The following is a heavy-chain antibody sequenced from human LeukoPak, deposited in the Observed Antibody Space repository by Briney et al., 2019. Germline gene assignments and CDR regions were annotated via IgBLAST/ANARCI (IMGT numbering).Heavy chain of an antibody. V-gene: IGHV3-48*01. D-gene: IGHD5-18*01. CDR3: ARDGGKSYEIDY. CDR1: GFPFTNNP. CDR2: ISNDITTT. Sequence: GGSLRLSCVVSGFPFTNNPMNWVRQAPAKGLEWVSYISNDITTTYYAESVKGRFTISRDNARNSLYLQMNSLRVEDTAVYYCARDGGKSYEIDYWGQGTLVTVSS. J-gene: IGHJ4*02.